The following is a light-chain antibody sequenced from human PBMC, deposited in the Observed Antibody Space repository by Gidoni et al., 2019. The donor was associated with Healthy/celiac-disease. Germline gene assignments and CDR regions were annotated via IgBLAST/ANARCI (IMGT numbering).Light chain of an antibody. J-gene: IGKJ5*01. CDR1: QGISSY. Sequence: DIQLIQSPSFLSAPVGDRVTITCRGSQGISSYLAWYQQKPGKAPKLLIYAASTLQSGVPSRFSGSGSGTEFTLTISSLQPEDFATYYCQQLNSYPPTFXQXTRLEIK. CDR3: QQLNSYPPT. CDR2: AAS. V-gene: IGKV1-9*01.